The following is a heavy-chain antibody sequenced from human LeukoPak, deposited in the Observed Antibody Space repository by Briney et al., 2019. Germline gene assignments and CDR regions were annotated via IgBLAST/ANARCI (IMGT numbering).Heavy chain of an antibody. CDR1: GFTFNTYS. CDR3: AREANEAFDI. V-gene: IGHV3-21*01. CDR2: IGGSSSSR. Sequence: GGSLRLSCVASGFTFNTYSMNWVRRAPGKGLEWVSSIGGSSSSRYHADSVKGRFTTSRDNAKNSLYLQMNSLRDEDTAVYYCAREANEAFDIWGQGTMVTVSS. J-gene: IGHJ3*02.